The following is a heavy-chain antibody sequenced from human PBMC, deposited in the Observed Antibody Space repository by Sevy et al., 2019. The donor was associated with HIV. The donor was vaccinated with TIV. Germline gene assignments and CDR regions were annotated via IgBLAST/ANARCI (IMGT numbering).Heavy chain of an antibody. V-gene: IGHV3-23*01. D-gene: IGHD3-3*01. CDR3: AGRKVGDFWSGSVRGPWAGGPLFDY. J-gene: IGHJ4*02. CDR1: GLSFNNYA. Sequence: GGSLRLSCTSSGLSFNNYALTWVRQAPGKGLEWVSTISHSGDNTNYADSVKGRFIISRDNSENTLYLQMNSLRAEDTALYDCAGRKVGDFWSGSVRGPWAGGPLFDYWGQGTLVTVSS. CDR2: ISHSGDNT.